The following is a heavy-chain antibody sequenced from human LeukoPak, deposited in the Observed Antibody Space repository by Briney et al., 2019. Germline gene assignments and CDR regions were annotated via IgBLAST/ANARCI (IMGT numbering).Heavy chain of an antibody. CDR3: ARDLGIVATIHDWFDP. CDR2: ISGYNGNT. D-gene: IGHD5-12*01. J-gene: IGHJ5*02. CDR1: GYTFTSYG. Sequence: AAVKVTCKASGYTFTSYGIGWVREGPGQGLERMGWISGYNGNTNYAQKLQVRVTMTTDTSTSTAYMELRSLRSDDTAVYYCARDLGIVATIHDWFDPWGQGTLVTVSS. V-gene: IGHV1-18*04.